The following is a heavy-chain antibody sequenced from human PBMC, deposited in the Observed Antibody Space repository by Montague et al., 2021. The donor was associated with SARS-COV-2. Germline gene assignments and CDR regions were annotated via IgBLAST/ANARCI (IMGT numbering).Heavy chain of an antibody. CDR1: GDSIDNNSYY. V-gene: IGHV4-61*02. Sequence: TLSLTCSVSGDSIDNNSYYWSWIRQPAGQGLEWLGRVYRNGKTKYXPALKSRVSIVPDTPKNHFSMCLESVTAADTAVYYCARITVITPRYFDSWGQGSLVTVAS. D-gene: IGHD4-23*01. CDR3: ARITVITPRYFDS. CDR2: VYRNGKT. J-gene: IGHJ4*02.